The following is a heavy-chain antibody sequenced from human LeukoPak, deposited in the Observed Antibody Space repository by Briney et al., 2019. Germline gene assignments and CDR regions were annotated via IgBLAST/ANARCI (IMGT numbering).Heavy chain of an antibody. Sequence: ASVKVSCKASGYIFTAYYMHWVRQAPGQGLEWMGWINPNNGGTNYAQKFQGRVTMTRDTSISTAYMELTRLRSDDTAVYYCARGRGSGCLDYWGQGTLVTVSS. D-gene: IGHD6-19*01. V-gene: IGHV1-2*02. CDR2: INPNNGGT. CDR3: ARGRGSGCLDY. J-gene: IGHJ4*02. CDR1: GYIFTAYY.